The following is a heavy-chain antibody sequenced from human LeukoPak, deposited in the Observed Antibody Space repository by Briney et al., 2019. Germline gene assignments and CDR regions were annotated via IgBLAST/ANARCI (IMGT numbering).Heavy chain of an antibody. Sequence: GGSLRLSCAASGFTFSSYSMDWVRQAPGKGLEWVSYSSSSSSTIYYADSVKGRFTISRDNAKNSLYLQMNSLRPEDTAVYYCAKARGIAVAATPDYWGQGTLVTVSP. CDR2: SSSSSSTI. CDR1: GFTFSSYS. D-gene: IGHD6-19*01. V-gene: IGHV3-48*01. J-gene: IGHJ4*02. CDR3: AKARGIAVAATPDY.